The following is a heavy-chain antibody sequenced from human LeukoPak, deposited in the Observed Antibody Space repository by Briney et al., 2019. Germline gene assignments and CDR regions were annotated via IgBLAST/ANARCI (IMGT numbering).Heavy chain of an antibody. CDR1: GYIFTGYY. CDR3: ARVRYRLAETYIDY. CDR2: INSNSGDT. J-gene: IGHJ4*02. D-gene: IGHD3-16*01. V-gene: IGHV1-2*02. Sequence: ASVKVSCKASGYIFTGYYMHWVRQAPGQGLEGMGWINSNSGDTNYAQKFQGRVTMTRDTSISTAYMELSRLRSDDTAVYYCARVRYRLAETYIDYWGQGTLVTVSS.